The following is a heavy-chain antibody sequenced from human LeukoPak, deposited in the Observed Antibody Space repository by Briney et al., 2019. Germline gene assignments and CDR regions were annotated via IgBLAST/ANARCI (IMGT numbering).Heavy chain of an antibody. D-gene: IGHD6-6*01. CDR2: ISYDGSNK. CDR3: VGTIASRGSEY. V-gene: IGHV3-30-3*01. Sequence: PGGSLRLSCAASGFTFSSYAMHWVRQAPGKGLEWVAVISYDGSNKYYADSVKGRFTISRDNAKNTVYLQMNNLRVDDTAMYYCVGTIASRGSEYWGQGALVTVSS. J-gene: IGHJ4*02. CDR1: GFTFSSYA.